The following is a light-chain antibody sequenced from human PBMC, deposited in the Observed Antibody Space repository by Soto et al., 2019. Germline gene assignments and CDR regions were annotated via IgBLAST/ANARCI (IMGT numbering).Light chain of an antibody. CDR1: NIGSES. Sequence: SYELTQPPSVSVAPGQTATITCEGDNIGSESVHWNQQRPGQAPVLVVHDDSDRPSGIPERFSGSSSGNTATLTISRVEAGDEADYYCQVWDTGSNQVLFGGGTQLTVL. J-gene: IGLJ2*01. V-gene: IGLV3-21*02. CDR3: QVWDTGSNQVL. CDR2: DDS.